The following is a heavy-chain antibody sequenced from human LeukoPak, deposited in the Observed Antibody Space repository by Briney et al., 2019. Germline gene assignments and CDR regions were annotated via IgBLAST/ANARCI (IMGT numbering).Heavy chain of an antibody. Sequence: GGSLRLSCAASGFTFSSYGMHWVRQAPGKGLEWVAFIRYDGSNKYYVDSVKGRFTISRDNSKNTLYLQMNSLRAEDTAVYYCAKGGVVVPAYFDLWGRGTLVTVSS. J-gene: IGHJ2*01. V-gene: IGHV3-30*02. CDR1: GFTFSSYG. CDR3: AKGGVVVPAYFDL. D-gene: IGHD2-2*01. CDR2: IRYDGSNK.